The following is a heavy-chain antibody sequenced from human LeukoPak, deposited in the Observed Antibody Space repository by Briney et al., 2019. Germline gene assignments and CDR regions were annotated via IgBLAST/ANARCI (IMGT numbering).Heavy chain of an antibody. J-gene: IGHJ3*02. V-gene: IGHV4-59*02. CDR2: IHYSGST. Sequence: SETLSLTCTVSDGSVSNYYWSWIRQPPGKGLEYIGYIHYSGSTNSNPSLKSRVTMSVDTSKNQFSLKLNSVTAADTAVYYCARNHCGGDCFAFDTWGQGTWSPSLQ. CDR1: DGSVSNYY. D-gene: IGHD2-21*02. CDR3: ARNHCGGDCFAFDT.